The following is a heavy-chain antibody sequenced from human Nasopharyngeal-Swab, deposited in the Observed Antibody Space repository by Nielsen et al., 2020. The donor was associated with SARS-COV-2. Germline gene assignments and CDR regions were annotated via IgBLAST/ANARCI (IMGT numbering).Heavy chain of an antibody. CDR2: IYYSGST. CDR3: ARVIVGRRSWYFDL. D-gene: IGHD1-26*01. V-gene: IGHV4-59*06. Sequence: SETLSLTCTVSGGSISSYYWSWIRQPPGKGLEWIGYIYYSGSTYYNPSLKSRVTISVDTSKNQFSLKLSSVTAADTAVYYCARVIVGRRSWYFDLWGRGTLVTVSS. J-gene: IGHJ2*01. CDR1: GGSISSYY.